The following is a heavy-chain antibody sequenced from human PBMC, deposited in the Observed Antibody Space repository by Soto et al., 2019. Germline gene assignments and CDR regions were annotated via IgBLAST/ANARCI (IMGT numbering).Heavy chain of an antibody. D-gene: IGHD6-13*01. Sequence: ASVKVSCKASGGTFSSYAISWVRQAPGQGLEWMGGIIPIFGTANYAQKFQGRVTITADKSTSTAYMELSSLRSEDTAVYYCARAPYSSSWPDYYYGMDVWGQGTTVTVS. CDR1: GGTFSSYA. V-gene: IGHV1-69*06. J-gene: IGHJ6*02. CDR3: ARAPYSSSWPDYYYGMDV. CDR2: IIPIFGTA.